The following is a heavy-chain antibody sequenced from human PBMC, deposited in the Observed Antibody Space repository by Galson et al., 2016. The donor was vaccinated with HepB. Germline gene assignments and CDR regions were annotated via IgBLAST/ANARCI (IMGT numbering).Heavy chain of an antibody. CDR1: GGSISNYY. CDR2: IYDSGSP. D-gene: IGHD6-13*01. V-gene: IGHV4-59*01. CDR3: AREVPRAARGTTFWYFDL. Sequence: SETLSLTCTVSGGSISNYYWTWIRQAPGKGLEWIGYIYDSGSPSYNPSLRSRVAISIDMSKRQVSLKVTSVTATDTAVYFCAREVPRAARGTTFWYFDLWGRGTLVTVSS. J-gene: IGHJ2*01.